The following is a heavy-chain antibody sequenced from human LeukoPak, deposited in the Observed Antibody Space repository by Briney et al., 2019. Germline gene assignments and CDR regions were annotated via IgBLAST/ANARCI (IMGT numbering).Heavy chain of an antibody. CDR1: GYTFTSYG. V-gene: IGHV1-18*01. CDR2: ISAYNGNA. J-gene: IGHJ5*02. Sequence: ASVKVSCKASGYTFTSYGISWVRQAPGQGLEWMGWISAYNGNANYAQKLQGRVTMTTDTSTSTAYMELRSLRSDDTAVYYCARDQRPYYYGSGRGLFDPWGQGTLVTVSS. CDR3: ARDQRPYYYGSGRGLFDP. D-gene: IGHD3-10*01.